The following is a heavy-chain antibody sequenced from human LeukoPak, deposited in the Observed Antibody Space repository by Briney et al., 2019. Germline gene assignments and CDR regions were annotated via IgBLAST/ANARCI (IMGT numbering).Heavy chain of an antibody. CDR2: INPNSGGT. V-gene: IGHV1-2*02. Sequence: ASVKVSCKASGYTFTGYYMHWVRQAPGQGLEWMGWINPNSGGTNYAQKFQGRVTVTRDTSISTAYMELSRLRSDDTAVYYCARVVYYYDSSDYFDYWGQGTLVTVSS. J-gene: IGHJ4*02. CDR3: ARVVYYYDSSDYFDY. CDR1: GYTFTGYY. D-gene: IGHD3-22*01.